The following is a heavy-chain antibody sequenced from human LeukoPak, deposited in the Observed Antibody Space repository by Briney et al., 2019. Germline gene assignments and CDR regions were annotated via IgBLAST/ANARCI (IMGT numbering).Heavy chain of an antibody. CDR2: INSNSGGT. CDR1: GYILTGYY. J-gene: IGHJ4*02. CDR3: ARASVDTAMVELQNFDH. D-gene: IGHD5-18*01. Sequence: ASVKVSCKACGYILTGYYMHGVRPARGRGREGMGWINSNSGGTHYAQKFQGRVTMTRDTSISTAYMELSRLRSDDTAVYYCARASVDTAMVELQNFDHWGQGNLVTVSS. V-gene: IGHV1-2*02.